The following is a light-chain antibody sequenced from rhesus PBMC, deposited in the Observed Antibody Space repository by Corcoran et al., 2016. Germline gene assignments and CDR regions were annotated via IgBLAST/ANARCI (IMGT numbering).Light chain of an antibody. CDR3: QQSSNLWT. CDR1: QSVGSY. J-gene: IGKJ1*01. V-gene: IGKV3-24*04. Sequence: PGERATLSCRASQSVGSYLAWYQQKPGQAPRLLIYGASSRATGIPDGFSGGGAGTDFTLTISRLEPEDVGVYYCQQSSNLWTFGQGTKVEIK. CDR2: GAS.